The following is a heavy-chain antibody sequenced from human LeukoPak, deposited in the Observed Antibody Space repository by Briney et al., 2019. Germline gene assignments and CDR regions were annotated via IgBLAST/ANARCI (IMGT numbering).Heavy chain of an antibody. D-gene: IGHD6-13*01. J-gene: IGHJ4*02. V-gene: IGHV4-59*11. CDR1: GASISTHY. Sequence: SETLSLTCTVSGASISTHYWSWIRQPPEKGPGGMGDFYFSGSTTYNSPLKSRAAISGDTSKNQFSLNLRSVTAADTAVYYCARAGAIATVHLDFDLWGRGTLVTVSS. CDR2: FYFSGST. CDR3: ARAGAIATVHLDFDL.